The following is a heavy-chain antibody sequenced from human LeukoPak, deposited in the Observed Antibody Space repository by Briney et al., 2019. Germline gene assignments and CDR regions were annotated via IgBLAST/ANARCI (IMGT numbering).Heavy chain of an antibody. CDR3: ARQQKYSLGGDWFDP. Sequence: SETLSLTCTVSGGSISSSSYYWGWIRQPPGKGLEWIGSIYYSGSTYYNPSLKSRVTISVDTSKNQFSLKLSSVTAADTAVYYCARQQKYSLGGDWFDPWGQGSLVTVSS. J-gene: IGHJ5*02. V-gene: IGHV4-39*01. D-gene: IGHD1-26*01. CDR2: IYYSGST. CDR1: GGSISSSSYY.